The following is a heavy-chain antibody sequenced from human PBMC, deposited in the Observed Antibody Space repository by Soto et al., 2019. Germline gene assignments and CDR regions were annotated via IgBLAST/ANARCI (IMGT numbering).Heavy chain of an antibody. CDR2: ISAYNGNT. Sequence: ASVKVSCKASGYTFTSYGISWVRQAPGQGLEWMGWISAYNGNTNYAQKLQDRVTMTTDTSTSTAYMELRSLRSDDTAVYYCARDTPSVTKDYYYGMDVWGQGTTVTVSS. CDR3: ARDTPSVTKDYYYGMDV. CDR1: GYTFTSYG. D-gene: IGHD4-4*01. J-gene: IGHJ6*02. V-gene: IGHV1-18*01.